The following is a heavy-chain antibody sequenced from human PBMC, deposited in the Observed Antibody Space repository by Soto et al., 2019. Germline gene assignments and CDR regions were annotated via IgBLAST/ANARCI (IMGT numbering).Heavy chain of an antibody. CDR1: RCTFTAYY. CDR2: INPNSGGT. D-gene: IGHD6-13*01. Sequence: ASVKVSCKASRCTFTAYYIHWVRQAPGQGLEWMGWINPNSGGTNYAQKFQGWVTMTRDTSISTAYMEVTRLRSGDTAVYYCARGMSGSSWFYFYAMDVWGQGTTVTVSS. V-gene: IGHV1-2*04. CDR3: ARGMSGSSWFYFYAMDV. J-gene: IGHJ6*02.